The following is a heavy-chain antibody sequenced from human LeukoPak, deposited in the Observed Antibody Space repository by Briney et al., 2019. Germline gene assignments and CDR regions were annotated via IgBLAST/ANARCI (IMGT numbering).Heavy chain of an antibody. Sequence: ASVKVSCKVSGYTLTELSMHWVRQAPGKGLEWMGGFDPEDGETIYAQKFQGRVTMTEDTSTDTAYMELSSLRSEDTAVCYCATVSIVSGSYAFDYWGQGTLVTVSS. V-gene: IGHV1-24*01. J-gene: IGHJ4*02. CDR2: FDPEDGET. CDR3: ATVSIVSGSYAFDY. D-gene: IGHD3-16*01. CDR1: GYTLTELS.